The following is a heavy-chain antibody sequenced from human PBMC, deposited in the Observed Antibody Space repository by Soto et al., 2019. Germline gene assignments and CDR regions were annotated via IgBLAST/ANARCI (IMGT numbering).Heavy chain of an antibody. D-gene: IGHD5-12*01. CDR2: IYYSGST. J-gene: IGHJ5*02. Sequence: PSETLSLTCTVSGGSISSYYWSWIRQPPGKGLEWIGYIYYSGSTNYNPSLKSRVTISVDTSKNQFSLKLSSVTAADTAVYYCARRKDGYNRNNWFDPWGQGTLVTVSS. V-gene: IGHV4-59*08. CDR1: GGSISSYY. CDR3: ARRKDGYNRNNWFDP.